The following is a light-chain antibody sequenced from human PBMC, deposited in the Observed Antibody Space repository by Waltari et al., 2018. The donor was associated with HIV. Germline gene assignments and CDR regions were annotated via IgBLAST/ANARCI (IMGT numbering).Light chain of an antibody. CDR3: CSYAGSYTV. J-gene: IGLJ3*02. CDR2: DVS. Sequence: QSALTQPRSVSGSPGQSVNISCTGPSSDVGGYNSVSWYQQHPGKAPKLMIYDVSKRPSGVPDRFSGSKSGNTASLTISGLQAEDEADYYCCSYAGSYTVFGGGTKLTVL. V-gene: IGLV2-11*01. CDR1: SSDVGGYNS.